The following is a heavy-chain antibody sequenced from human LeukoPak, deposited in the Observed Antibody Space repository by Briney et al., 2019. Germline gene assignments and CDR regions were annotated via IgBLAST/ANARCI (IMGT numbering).Heavy chain of an antibody. Sequence: SETLSLTCTVSGGSISSYYWSWIRQPPGKGLEWIGYIYYSGSTNYNPSLKSRVSISVDTSKNQFSLKLSSVTAADTAVYYCARDRCSGGRCYSSWFDPWGQGTLVTVSS. CDR1: GGSISSYY. CDR3: ARDRCSGGRCYSSWFDP. D-gene: IGHD2-15*01. J-gene: IGHJ5*02. CDR2: IYYSGST. V-gene: IGHV4-59*01.